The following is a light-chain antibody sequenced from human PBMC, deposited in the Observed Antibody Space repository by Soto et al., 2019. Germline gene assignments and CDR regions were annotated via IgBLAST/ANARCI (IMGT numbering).Light chain of an antibody. J-gene: IGKJ1*01. CDR3: QQYNGFGSWT. V-gene: IGKV1-5*03. CDR2: ETS. CDR1: QSISSP. Sequence: DIQMTQSPSTLSASVGDRVSITCRASQSISSPMAWYQQEPGKAPRLLIYETSTLKRGVPSRFSGSASGTEFTLTISSMQPDDFATFYCQQYNGFGSWTFGQGTKVEIK.